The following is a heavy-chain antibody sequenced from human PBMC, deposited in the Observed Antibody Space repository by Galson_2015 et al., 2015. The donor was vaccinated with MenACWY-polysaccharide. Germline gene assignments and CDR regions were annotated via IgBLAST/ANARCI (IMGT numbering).Heavy chain of an antibody. CDR1: GFTVSSNY. J-gene: IGHJ4*02. V-gene: IGHV3-53*01. CDR3: ARVIVVPGTIDYFDY. CDR2: IYSGGST. Sequence: SLRLSCAVSGFTVSSNYMSWVRQAPGKGPEWVSIIYSGGSTYYADSMKGRFTISRDNSKNTLYFQMTSLRVEDTAVYYCARVIVVPGTIDYFDYWGQGNLVTVSS. D-gene: IGHD1-1*01.